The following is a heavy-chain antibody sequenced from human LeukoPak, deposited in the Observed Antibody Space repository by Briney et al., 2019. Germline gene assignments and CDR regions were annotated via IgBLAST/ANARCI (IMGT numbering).Heavy chain of an antibody. CDR2: IIPIFGTA. Sequence: ASVKVSCMASGGTFSIYAISWVRQAPGQGLEWMGGIIPIFGTANYTQKFQGRVTITADESTSTAYMELSSLRSEDTAVYYCARVTVTPPLVYYYGMDVWGQGTTVTVSS. J-gene: IGHJ6*02. V-gene: IGHV1-69*13. D-gene: IGHD4-17*01. CDR3: ARVTVTPPLVYYYGMDV. CDR1: GGTFSIYA.